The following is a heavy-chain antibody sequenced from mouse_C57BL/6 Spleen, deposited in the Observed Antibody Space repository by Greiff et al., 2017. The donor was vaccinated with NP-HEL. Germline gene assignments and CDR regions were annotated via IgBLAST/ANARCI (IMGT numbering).Heavy chain of an antibody. CDR2: ISSGSSTI. Sequence: EVKLVESGGGLVKPGGSLKLSCAASGFTFSDYGMHWVRQAPEKGLEWVAYISSGSSTIYYADTVTGRFTISRDNAKNTLFLQMTSLRSEDTAMYYCARGGSSGAMDYWGQGTSVTVSS. CDR3: ARGGSSGAMDY. V-gene: IGHV5-17*01. D-gene: IGHD1-1*01. J-gene: IGHJ4*01. CDR1: GFTFSDYG.